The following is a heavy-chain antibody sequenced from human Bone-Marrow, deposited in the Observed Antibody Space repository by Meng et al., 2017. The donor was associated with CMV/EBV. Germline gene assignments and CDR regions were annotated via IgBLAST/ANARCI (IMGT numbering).Heavy chain of an antibody. Sequence: GESLKISCAASGFTFSDYYMSWIRQAPGKGLEWVSAISGSGGSTYYADSVKGRFTISRDNSKNTLYLQMNSLRAEDTAVYYCAKDTIAEYYYDSSGYYLGWAFDIWGQGTMATFSS. CDR1: GFTFSDYY. CDR2: ISGSGGST. J-gene: IGHJ3*02. D-gene: IGHD3-22*01. V-gene: IGHV3-23*01. CDR3: AKDTIAEYYYDSSGYYLGWAFDI.